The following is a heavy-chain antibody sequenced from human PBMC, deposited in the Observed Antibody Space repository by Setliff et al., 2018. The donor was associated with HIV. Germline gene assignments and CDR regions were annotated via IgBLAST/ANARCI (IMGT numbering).Heavy chain of an antibody. V-gene: IGHV4-59*12. Sequence: PSETLSLTCTVSGGSISSYYWSWIRQPPGKGLEWIGYIYYTGSTTYSPSLKSRVTISKDTSKNQFSLKLSSVTAADTAVYYCARAIFGIVYYYMDVWGKGPRSPSP. CDR3: ARAIFGIVYYYMDV. J-gene: IGHJ6*03. CDR2: IYYTGST. D-gene: IGHD3-3*01. CDR1: GGSISSYY.